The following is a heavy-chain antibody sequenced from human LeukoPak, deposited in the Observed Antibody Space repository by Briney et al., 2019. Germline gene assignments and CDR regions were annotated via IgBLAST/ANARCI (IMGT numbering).Heavy chain of an antibody. D-gene: IGHD6-25*01. J-gene: IGHJ4*02. CDR3: AKISSSAESNFDY. CDR2: IWPDGSKK. Sequence: GGSLRLSCAASGFTFSTYAMHWVRQAPGKGLEWVAFIWPDGSKKYYADSVKGRFAISRENSKNTVYLQMNDLRRDDTALYFCAKISSSAESNFDYWGQGTLLTVSS. CDR1: GFTFSTYA. V-gene: IGHV3-30*02.